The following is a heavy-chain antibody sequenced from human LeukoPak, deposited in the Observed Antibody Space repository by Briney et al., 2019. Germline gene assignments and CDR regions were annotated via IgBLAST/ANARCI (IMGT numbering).Heavy chain of an antibody. D-gene: IGHD3-9*01. V-gene: IGHV3-48*03. Sequence: GGSLRLSRTASGFIFNKYAMSWVRQAPGKGLEWVSYISSSGSTIYYADSVKGRFTISRDNAKNSLYLQMNSLRAEDTAVYYCARDLKRTSYGMDVWGQGTTVTVSS. CDR3: ARDLKRTSYGMDV. CDR1: GFIFNKYA. CDR2: ISSSGSTI. J-gene: IGHJ6*02.